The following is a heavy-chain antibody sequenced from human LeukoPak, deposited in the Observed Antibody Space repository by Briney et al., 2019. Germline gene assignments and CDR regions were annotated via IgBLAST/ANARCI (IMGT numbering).Heavy chain of an antibody. J-gene: IGHJ4*02. V-gene: IGHV4-39*07. CDR1: GGSISSSSYY. D-gene: IGHD5-18*01. Sequence: SETLSLTCTVSGGSISSSSYYWGWIRQPPGKGLEWIGSIYYSGSTYYNPSLKSRVTISVDTSKNQFSLKLSSVTAADTAVYYCARDHTAMGFDYWGQGTLVTVSS. CDR2: IYYSGST. CDR3: ARDHTAMGFDY.